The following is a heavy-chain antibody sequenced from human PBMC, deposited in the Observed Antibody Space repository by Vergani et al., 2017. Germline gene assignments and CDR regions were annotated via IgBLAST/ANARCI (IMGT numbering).Heavy chain of an antibody. CDR1: GGSISSYY. D-gene: IGHD2-2*01. V-gene: IGHV4-4*07. CDR3: ASHNQSDIVVVPAAGEFDY. J-gene: IGHJ4*02. Sequence: VQLQESGPGLVKPSETLSLTCTVSGGSISSYYWSWIRQPAGKGLEWIGRIYTSGSTNYNPSLKSRVTMSVDTSKNQFSLKLSSVTAADTAVYYCASHNQSDIVVVPAAGEFDYWGQGTLVTVSS. CDR2: IYTSGST.